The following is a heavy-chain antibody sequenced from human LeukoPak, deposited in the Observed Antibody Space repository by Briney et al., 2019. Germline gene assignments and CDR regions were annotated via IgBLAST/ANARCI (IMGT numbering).Heavy chain of an antibody. V-gene: IGHV3-21*01. Sequence: GGSLRLSCAASGFTFSIYSMNWVRQAPGKGLEWVSSISSSSSYIYYADSVKGRFTISRDNAKNSLYLQMNSLRAEDTAVYYCASQYSGYDFDYWGQGTLVTVSS. CDR3: ASQYSGYDFDY. J-gene: IGHJ4*02. CDR2: ISSSSSYI. D-gene: IGHD5-12*01. CDR1: GFTFSIYS.